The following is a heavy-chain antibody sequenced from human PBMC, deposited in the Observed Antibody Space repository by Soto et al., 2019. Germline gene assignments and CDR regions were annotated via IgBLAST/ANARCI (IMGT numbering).Heavy chain of an antibody. V-gene: IGHV3-33*01. CDR3: ARVRGYGGAIAVAGYFDY. CDR1: GFTFSSYG. Sequence: QVQLVESGGGVVQPGTSLRLSCAASGFTFSSYGMHWVRQAPGKGLEWVAVIWYDGSNKYYADSVKGRFTISRDNSKNTLYLQMNSLRAEDTAVYYCARVRGYGGAIAVAGYFDYWGQGTLVTVSS. CDR2: IWYDGSNK. J-gene: IGHJ4*02. D-gene: IGHD6-19*01.